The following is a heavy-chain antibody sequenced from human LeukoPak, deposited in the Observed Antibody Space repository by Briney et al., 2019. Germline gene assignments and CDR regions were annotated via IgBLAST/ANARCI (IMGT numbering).Heavy chain of an antibody. V-gene: IGHV3-23*01. CDR3: AKRGVVIRVILVGFHKEAYYFDS. J-gene: IGHJ4*02. D-gene: IGHD3-22*01. CDR1: GFTFTNLA. Sequence: GGSLRLSCAASGFTFTNLAMSWVRQAPGKGLEWVSTISGGGVSTYYADSVKGRFTISRDKSRNTLSLQMDSLRAEDTAVYFCAKRGVVIRVILVGFHKEAYYFDSWGQGALVTVSS. CDR2: ISGGGVST.